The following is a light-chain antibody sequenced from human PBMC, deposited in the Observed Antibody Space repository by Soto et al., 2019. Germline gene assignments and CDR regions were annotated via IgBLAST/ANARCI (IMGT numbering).Light chain of an antibody. CDR3: QQHGISHIT. CDR2: DAS. J-gene: IGKJ5*01. Sequence: EIVLTQSPATLSLSPGERATLSCRASQSVGSYLAWFQQRPGQAPRLVIHDASKRATGIPARFSGSGSGTDFSLTISGLEPEDFAVYYCQQHGISHITFGQGTRLEIK. V-gene: IGKV3-11*01. CDR1: QSVGSY.